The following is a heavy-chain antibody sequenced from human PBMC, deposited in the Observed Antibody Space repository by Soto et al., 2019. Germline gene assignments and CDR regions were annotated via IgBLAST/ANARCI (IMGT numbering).Heavy chain of an antibody. D-gene: IGHD2-2*01. CDR1: GGSISSYY. V-gene: IGHV4-59*08. CDR2: IYYSGST. Sequence: QVQLQESGPGLVKPSETLSLTCTVSGGSISSYYWSWIRQPPGKGLEWIGYIYYSGSTNYNPSLKSRVTLSVDTSKNQFSLKLSSVTAADTAVYYCARHGAYCSSTSCYAAGWFDPWGQGTLVTVSS. J-gene: IGHJ5*02. CDR3: ARHGAYCSSTSCYAAGWFDP.